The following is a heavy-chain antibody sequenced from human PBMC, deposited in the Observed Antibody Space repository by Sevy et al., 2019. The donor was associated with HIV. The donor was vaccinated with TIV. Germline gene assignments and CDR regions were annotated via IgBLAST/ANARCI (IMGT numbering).Heavy chain of an antibody. Sequence: GGSLRLSCAASGFAFYDYSMSWIRQAPGKGLEWVATLSFGCGKIKYADSVKGRFTLSRGNSKNSFYLQMDNLRVEDTALYYCAREGCTRPHDYWGQGTRVTVSS. CDR3: AREGCTRPHDY. J-gene: IGHJ4*02. D-gene: IGHD2-8*01. CDR1: GFAFYDYS. CDR2: LSFGCGKI. V-gene: IGHV3-21*04.